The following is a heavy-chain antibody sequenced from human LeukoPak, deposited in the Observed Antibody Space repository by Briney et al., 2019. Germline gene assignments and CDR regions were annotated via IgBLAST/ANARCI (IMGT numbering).Heavy chain of an antibody. Sequence: ASVKVSCKASGYTFMGYYVDWVRQAPGQGLEWMGRLNPNSGDTNCSEKLQGRVTMTRGMSIHTAYMELRRLRFDDTAVLSWARTQSGSYNYCGQGTPSTVSS. CDR1: GYTFMGYY. CDR2: LNPNSGDT. CDR3: ARTQSGSYNY. D-gene: IGHD1-26*01. V-gene: IGHV1-2*06. J-gene: IGHJ4*02.